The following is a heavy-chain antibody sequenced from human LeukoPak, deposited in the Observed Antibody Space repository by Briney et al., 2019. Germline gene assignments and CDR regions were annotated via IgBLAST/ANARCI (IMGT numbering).Heavy chain of an antibody. CDR2: ISAYNGNT. CDR3: ARDPPDYYDSSGYYRDDY. V-gene: IGHV1-18*01. D-gene: IGHD3-22*01. CDR1: GYTFTSYG. Sequence: ASVKVSCKASGYTFTSYGISWVRQAPGQGLEWMGRISAYNGNTNYAQKLQGRVTMTTDTSTSTAYMELRSLRSDDTAVYYCARDPPDYYDSSGYYRDDYWGQGTLVTVSS. J-gene: IGHJ4*02.